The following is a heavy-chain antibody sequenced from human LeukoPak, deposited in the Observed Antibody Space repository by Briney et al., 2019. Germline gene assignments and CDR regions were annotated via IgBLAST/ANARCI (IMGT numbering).Heavy chain of an antibody. D-gene: IGHD2-15*01. CDR1: GGSLSSSNNY. V-gene: IGHV4-39*01. J-gene: IGHJ4*02. CDR3: ARGWVVVAAIDY. Sequence: PSETLSLTCTVSGGSLSSSNNYWGWTRQPPGKGLEWFGSISYIGATSYNPSLRSRVTISVDTSKNQFSLILNSVTAADTAVYYCARGWVVVAAIDYWGQGTLVTVSS. CDR2: ISYIGAT.